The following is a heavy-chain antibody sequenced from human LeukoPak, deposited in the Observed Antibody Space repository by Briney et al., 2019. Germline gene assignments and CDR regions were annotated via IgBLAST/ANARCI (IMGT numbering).Heavy chain of an antibody. CDR2: IRYDGSNK. D-gene: IGHD2-2*01. V-gene: IGHV3-30*02. Sequence: GGSLRLSCAASGFTFSSYGMHWVRQAPGKGLEWVAFIRYDGSNKYYADSVKGRFTISRDNSKNTLYLQMNSLRAEDTAVYYCAKEDIVVVPAAPTPYSDYWGQGTLVTVSS. CDR3: AKEDIVVVPAAPTPYSDY. J-gene: IGHJ4*02. CDR1: GFTFSSYG.